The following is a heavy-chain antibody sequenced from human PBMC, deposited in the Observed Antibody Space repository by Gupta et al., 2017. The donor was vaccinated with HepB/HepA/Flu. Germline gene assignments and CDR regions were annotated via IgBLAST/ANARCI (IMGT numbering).Heavy chain of an antibody. CDR1: GSACSVFC. CDR3: VRIELGDDYGNSFDS. J-gene: IGHJ4*02. Sequence: QVRLVESGGGVVEPGGALRVSCSPSGSACSVFCMNWVRQAPDKGLEWVAVMSHDGGDLHYADSGEGRFTISRDNFKNTVYLQMDSLSVEDTALYYCVRIELGDDYGNSFDSWGQGTLAVVSP. CDR2: MSHDGGDL. V-gene: IGHV3-30*19. D-gene: IGHD4-11*01.